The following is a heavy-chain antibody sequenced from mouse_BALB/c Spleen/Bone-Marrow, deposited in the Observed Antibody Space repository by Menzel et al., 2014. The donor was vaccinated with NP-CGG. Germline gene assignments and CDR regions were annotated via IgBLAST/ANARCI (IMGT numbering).Heavy chain of an antibody. CDR3: ARGGFLLRSLALDY. CDR1: GYTFTTYT. V-gene: IGHV1-4*01. D-gene: IGHD1-1*01. CDR2: INPSTGFT. Sequence: VQLQQSGAELARPGVSVKMSCKASGYTFTTYTMHWVQQRPGQGLEWVGYINPSTGFTNYNQIFKDKATLAADKSSSTAYMQLSSLTSEDSAVYYCARGGFLLRSLALDYWGQGTSVTVSS. J-gene: IGHJ4*01.